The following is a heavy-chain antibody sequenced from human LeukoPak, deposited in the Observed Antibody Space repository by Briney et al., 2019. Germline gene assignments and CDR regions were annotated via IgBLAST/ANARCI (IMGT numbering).Heavy chain of an antibody. CDR1: GYTFTSYD. CDR2: MNPNSGST. V-gene: IGHV1-8*01. J-gene: IGHJ4*02. D-gene: IGHD3-10*01. Sequence: GASVKVSCKASGYTFTSYDINWVRQATGQGLEWMGWMNPNSGSTGYAQKFQGRVTMTRNTSISTAYMELSSLRSEDTAVYYCARVRARGSGSYYLLGYWGQGTLVTVSS. CDR3: ARVRARGSGSYYLLGY.